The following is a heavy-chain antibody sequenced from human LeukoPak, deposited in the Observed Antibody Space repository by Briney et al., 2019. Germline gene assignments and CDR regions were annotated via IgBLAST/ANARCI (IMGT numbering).Heavy chain of an antibody. CDR2: ISGSGGST. CDR3: ARDDRRLGELSLYDAFDI. D-gene: IGHD3-16*02. CDR1: GFTFSSYA. Sequence: GGSLRLSCAASGFTFSSYAMSWVRQAPGKGLEWVSAISGSGGSTYYADSVKGRFTISRDNSKNTLYLQMNSLRAEDTAVYYCARDDRRLGELSLYDAFDIWGQGTMVTVSS. J-gene: IGHJ3*02. V-gene: IGHV3-23*01.